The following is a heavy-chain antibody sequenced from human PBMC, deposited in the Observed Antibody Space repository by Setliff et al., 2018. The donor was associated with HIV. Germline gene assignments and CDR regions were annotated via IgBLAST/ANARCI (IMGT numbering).Heavy chain of an antibody. CDR2: ISAYNGNT. J-gene: IGHJ3*02. Sequence: ASVKVSCKASGYTFTSYGISWVRQAPGQGLEWMGWISAYNGNTNYAQKLQGRVTMTTDTSTGTAYMELRSLRSDDTAVYYCARVWFGELYRAFDIWGQGTMVTVSS. CDR3: ARVWFGELYRAFDI. V-gene: IGHV1-18*01. CDR1: GYTFTSYG. D-gene: IGHD3-10*01.